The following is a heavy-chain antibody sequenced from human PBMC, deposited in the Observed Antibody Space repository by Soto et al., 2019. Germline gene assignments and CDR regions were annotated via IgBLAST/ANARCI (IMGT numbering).Heavy chain of an antibody. CDR2: INPSGGST. J-gene: IGHJ4*02. CDR3: ATDRDGYNRTDY. D-gene: IGHD5-12*01. Sequence: QVQLVQSGAEVKKPGASVKVSCKASGYTFTSYYMHWVRQAPGQGLEWMGIINPSGGSTSYAQKFQGRVTMTRDTSTSTVYMELSSLRSEDTAVYYFATDRDGYNRTDYWGQGTLVTVST. V-gene: IGHV1-46*01. CDR1: GYTFTSYY.